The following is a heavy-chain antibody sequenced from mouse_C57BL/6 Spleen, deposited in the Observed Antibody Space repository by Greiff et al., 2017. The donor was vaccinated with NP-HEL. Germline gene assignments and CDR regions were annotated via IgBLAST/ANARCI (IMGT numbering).Heavy chain of an antibody. J-gene: IGHJ1*03. CDR3: ARREYAGESHCDSEV. V-gene: IGHV1-77*01. D-gene: IGHD5-1*01. CDR2: IGPGSGST. CDR1: GYTFTDYY. Sequence: VQLQQSGAELVKPGASVKISCKASGYTFTDYYINWVKQRPGQGLEWIGKIGPGSGSTYYNEKFKGKATLTADKSSSTAYMQLSSLTSEDSAVYFCARREYAGESHCDSEVWGTGRPVTLSP.